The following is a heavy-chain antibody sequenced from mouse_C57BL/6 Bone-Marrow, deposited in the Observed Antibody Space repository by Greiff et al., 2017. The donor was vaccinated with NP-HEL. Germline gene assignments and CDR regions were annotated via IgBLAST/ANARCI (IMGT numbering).Heavy chain of an antibody. D-gene: IGHD1-1*01. CDR2: SRNKANDYTT. CDR1: GFTFSDFY. Sequence: DVHLVESGGGLVQSGRSLRLSCATSGFTFSDFYMEWVRQAPGKGLEWIAASRNKANDYTTEYSASVKGRFIVSRDTPQSILYLQMNALRAEDTAIYYCARDADYGSSSFAYWGQGTLVTVSA. V-gene: IGHV7-1*01. CDR3: ARDADYGSSSFAY. J-gene: IGHJ3*01.